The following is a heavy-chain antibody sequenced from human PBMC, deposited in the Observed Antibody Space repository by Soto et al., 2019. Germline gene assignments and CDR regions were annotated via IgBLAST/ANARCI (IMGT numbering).Heavy chain of an antibody. CDR2: IYSGGST. Sequence: GGSLRLSCAASGFTVSSNYMSWVRQAPGKGLEWVSVIYSGGSTYYADSVKGRFTISRHNSKNTLYLQMNSLRAEDTAVYYCARLGSYVGEYYYYYYMDVWGKGTTVTVSS. V-gene: IGHV3-53*04. D-gene: IGHD1-26*01. J-gene: IGHJ6*03. CDR3: ARLGSYVGEYYYYYYMDV. CDR1: GFTVSSNY.